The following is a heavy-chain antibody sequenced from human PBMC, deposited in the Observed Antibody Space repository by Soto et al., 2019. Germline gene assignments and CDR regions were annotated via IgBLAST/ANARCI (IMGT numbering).Heavy chain of an antibody. Sequence: QLQLQESGPGLVKPSETLSLTCSVSGDSINSDNYYWGWIRQPPGKGLEWIGSIYYRGNTYYKPSLKTRVTISLDNSKSQFSLKLNSVTAAESAVYFCARLEGLATISYYFDYWGQGTLGTVSS. V-gene: IGHV4-39*01. CDR1: GDSINSDNYY. J-gene: IGHJ4*02. D-gene: IGHD3-9*01. CDR3: ARLEGLATISYYFDY. CDR2: IYYRGNT.